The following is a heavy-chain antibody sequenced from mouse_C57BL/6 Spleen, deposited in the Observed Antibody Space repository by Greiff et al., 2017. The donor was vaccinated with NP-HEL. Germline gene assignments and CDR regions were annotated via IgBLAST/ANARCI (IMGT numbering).Heavy chain of an antibody. CDR2: IHPNSGST. V-gene: IGHV1-64*01. CDR1: GYTFTSYW. CDR3: ARYYPREAWFAY. J-gene: IGHJ3*01. Sequence: QVQLQQPGAELVKPGASVKLSCKASGYTFTSYWMHWVKQRPGQGLEWIGMIHPNSGSTNYNEKFKSKATLTVDKSSSTAYMQLSSLTSEDSAVYYCARYYPREAWFAYWGQGTLVTVSA. D-gene: IGHD1-1*01.